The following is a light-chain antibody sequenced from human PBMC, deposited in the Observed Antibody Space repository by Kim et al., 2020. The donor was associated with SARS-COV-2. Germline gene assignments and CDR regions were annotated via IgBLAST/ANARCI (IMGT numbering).Light chain of an antibody. V-gene: IGKV3-20*01. CDR3: QQYGTTPPYT. CDR1: QTVCSTC. Sequence: PGERATLSCRASQTVCSTCLAWYQQKPGQAPRLLIYSAYTRATGIPDRFSGGGSGTDFTLTISRLEPEDSAVYYCQQYGTTPPYTFGQGTKLEIK. CDR2: SAY. J-gene: IGKJ2*01.